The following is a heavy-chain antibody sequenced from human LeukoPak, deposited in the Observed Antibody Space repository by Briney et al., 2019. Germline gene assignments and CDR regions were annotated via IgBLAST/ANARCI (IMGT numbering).Heavy chain of an antibody. V-gene: IGHV4-34*01. Sequence: SETLSLTCAVYGGSSSGYYWSWIRQPPGKGLEWIGEINHSGSTNYNPSLKSRVTISVDTSKNQFSLKLSSVTAPDTAVYYCARGLRIAARPAALGYWGQGTLVTVSS. CDR3: ARGLRIAARPAALGY. D-gene: IGHD6-6*01. CDR2: INHSGST. CDR1: GGSSSGYY. J-gene: IGHJ4*02.